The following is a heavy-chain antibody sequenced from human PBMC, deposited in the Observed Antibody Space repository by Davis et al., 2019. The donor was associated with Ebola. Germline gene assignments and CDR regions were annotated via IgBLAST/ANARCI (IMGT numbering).Heavy chain of an antibody. D-gene: IGHD2-2*01. Sequence: PGGSLRLSCAASGFSFSTYNMNWVRQAPGKGLEWVANIKQDGSERYYLDSVKGRFTISRDNAKNSLFLQMDGLRVDDTAVYYCATESPVYYYGMDVWGQGTTVTVSS. CDR1: GFSFSTYN. CDR2: IKQDGSER. J-gene: IGHJ6*02. V-gene: IGHV3-7*03. CDR3: ATESPVYYYGMDV.